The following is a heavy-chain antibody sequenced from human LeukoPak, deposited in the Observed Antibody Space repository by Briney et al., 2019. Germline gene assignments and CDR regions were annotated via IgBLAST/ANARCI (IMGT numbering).Heavy chain of an antibody. CDR2: INHSGST. V-gene: IGHV4-34*01. CDR1: GGSFSGYY. J-gene: IGHJ6*03. Sequence: SETLSLTCAVYGGSFSGYYWSWIRQPPGKGLEWIGEINHSGSTNSNPSLKSRVTISIDTSKNQFSLKLSSVTAADTAVYYCARHVPGQWPYYYYYMDVWGKGTTVTVSS. CDR3: ARHVPGQWPYYYYYMDV. D-gene: IGHD6-19*01.